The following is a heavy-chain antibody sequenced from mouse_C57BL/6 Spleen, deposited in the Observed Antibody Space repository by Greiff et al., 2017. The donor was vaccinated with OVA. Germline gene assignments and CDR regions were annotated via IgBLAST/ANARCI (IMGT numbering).Heavy chain of an antibody. J-gene: IGHJ2*01. V-gene: IGHV5-9-1*02. CDR3: TRVAAAVVFDY. D-gene: IGHD1-1*01. CDR1: GFTFSSYA. CDR2: ISSGGDYI. Sequence: EVKLMESGAGLVKPGGSLKLSCAASGFTFSSYAMSWVRQTPEKRLEWVAYISSGGDYIYYADTVKGRFTISRDNARNTLYLQMSSLKSEDTAMYYCTRVAAAVVFDYWGQGTTLTVSS.